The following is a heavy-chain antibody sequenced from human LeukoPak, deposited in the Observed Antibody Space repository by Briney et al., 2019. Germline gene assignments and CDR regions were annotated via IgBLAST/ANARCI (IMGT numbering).Heavy chain of an antibody. CDR3: ARATDGDYVPY. CDR1: GFTFSSYW. CDR2: INSDGSST. J-gene: IGHJ4*02. V-gene: IGHV3-74*01. Sequence: PGGSLRLSCAASGFTFSSYWMHWVRQAPGKGLVWVSRINSDGSSTSYADSVKGRFTISRDNAKNTLYLQMNSLRAEDTAVYYCARATDGDYVPYWGQGTLVTVSS. D-gene: IGHD4-17*01.